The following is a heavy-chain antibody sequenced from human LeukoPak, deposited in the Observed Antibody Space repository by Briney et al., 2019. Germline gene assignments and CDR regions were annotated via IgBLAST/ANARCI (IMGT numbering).Heavy chain of an antibody. CDR3: ARGVTMIVVAPDY. V-gene: IGHV1-3*01. Sequence: VSVKVSCKASGYTFTSYAMHWVRQAPGQRLEWMGWINAGNGNTKYSQKFQGGVTITRDTSASTAYMELSSLRSEDTAVYYCARGVTMIVVAPDYWGQGTLVTVSS. CDR2: INAGNGNT. J-gene: IGHJ4*02. D-gene: IGHD3-22*01. CDR1: GYTFTSYA.